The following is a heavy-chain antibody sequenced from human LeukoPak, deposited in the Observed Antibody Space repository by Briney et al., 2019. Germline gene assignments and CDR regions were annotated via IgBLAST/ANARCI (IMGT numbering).Heavy chain of an antibody. Sequence: GGSLRLSCAASGFTFSSYGMHWVRQAPGKGLEWVAVIWYDGSNKYYADSVKGRFTISRDNSKNTLYLQMNSLRAEDTAVHYCARDKGYYYDSSGYLGYWGQGTLVTVSS. V-gene: IGHV3-33*01. CDR3: ARDKGYYYDSSGYLGY. J-gene: IGHJ4*02. CDR2: IWYDGSNK. CDR1: GFTFSSYG. D-gene: IGHD3-22*01.